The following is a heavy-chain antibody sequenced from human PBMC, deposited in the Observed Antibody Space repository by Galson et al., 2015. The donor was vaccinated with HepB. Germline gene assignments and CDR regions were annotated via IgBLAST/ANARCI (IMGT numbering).Heavy chain of an antibody. J-gene: IGHJ5*02. CDR1: QFIVSRNY. V-gene: IGHV3-53*01. CDR3: ARAAGWLDP. CDR2: IYSGGST. D-gene: IGHD3-10*01. Sequence: SLRLSCAASQFIVSRNYMSWVRQAPGKGLEWVSVIYSGGSTYYADSVKGRFTISRDNAKNSLYLQMNSLRAEDTAIYYCARAAGWLDPWGQGTLVTVSS.